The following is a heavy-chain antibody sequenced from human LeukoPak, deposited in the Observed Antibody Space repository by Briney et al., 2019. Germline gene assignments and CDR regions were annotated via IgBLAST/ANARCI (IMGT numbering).Heavy chain of an antibody. J-gene: IGHJ6*02. Sequence: GGSLRLSCAASGFTFSSYGMHWVRQAPGKGLEWVAVISYDGSNKYYADSVKGRFTISRDNSKNTLYLQMNSLRAEDTAVYYCATEEYYYDSSGYYRPYYYYGMDVWGQGTTVTVSS. CDR1: GFTFSSYG. CDR2: ISYDGSNK. D-gene: IGHD3-22*01. CDR3: ATEEYYYDSSGYYRPYYYYGMDV. V-gene: IGHV3-30*03.